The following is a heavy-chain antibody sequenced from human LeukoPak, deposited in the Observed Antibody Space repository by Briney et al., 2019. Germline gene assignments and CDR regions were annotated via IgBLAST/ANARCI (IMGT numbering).Heavy chain of an antibody. J-gene: IGHJ5*02. CDR2: IQQNGIEK. CDR3: ARDRDGKDL. D-gene: IGHD1-1*01. CDR1: GFTFRDFW. Sequence: GGSLRLSCAASGFTFRDFWMSWVPKAQGKGLEWLANIQQNGIEKYSVEGRFTISRDNVNSLLYLRINSLRADDTAMYYCARDRDGKDLWGQGTLVTVSS. V-gene: IGHV3-7*03.